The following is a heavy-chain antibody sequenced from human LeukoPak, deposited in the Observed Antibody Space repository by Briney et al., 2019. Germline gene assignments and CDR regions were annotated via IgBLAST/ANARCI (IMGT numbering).Heavy chain of an antibody. J-gene: IGHJ6*03. CDR2: ISGSASST. D-gene: IGHD4-11*01. CDR3: AKDETFTVRNYYYYMDV. Sequence: GGSLRLSCAASGFTFSNYAMSWVRQAPGKGLEWVSAISGSASSTYHADSVKGRFTISRDNSKNTLYLQMNSLRADDTAVYYCAKDETFTVRNYYYYMDVWGKGTTVTVSS. V-gene: IGHV3-23*01. CDR1: GFTFSNYA.